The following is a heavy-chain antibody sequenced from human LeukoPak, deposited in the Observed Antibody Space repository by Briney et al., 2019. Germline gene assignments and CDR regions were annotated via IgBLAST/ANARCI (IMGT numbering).Heavy chain of an antibody. CDR1: GYTFTSYG. CDR2: ISAYNGNT. V-gene: IGHV1-18*01. CDR3: ARSARKYCSSTSCYGHWFDP. Sequence: GASVKVSCKASGYTFTSYGISWVRQAPGQGLEWMGWISAYNGNTNYAQKLQGRVTMTTDTSTGTAYMELRSLRSDDTAVYYCARSARKYCSSTSCYGHWFDPWGQGTLVTVSS. D-gene: IGHD2-2*01. J-gene: IGHJ5*02.